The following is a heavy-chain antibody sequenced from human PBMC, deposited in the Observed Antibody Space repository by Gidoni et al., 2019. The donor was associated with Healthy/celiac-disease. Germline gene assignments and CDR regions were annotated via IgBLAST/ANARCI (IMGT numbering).Heavy chain of an antibody. D-gene: IGHD1-26*01. V-gene: IGHV1-2*02. CDR3: ALGGAQDEWELRHFDY. CDR1: GYTFTGYY. Sequence: QVQLVQSGAEVKTPGASVKVSCKDSGYTFTGYYRHWVLQAPGKGIEWMGWINPNRGVTNYAQKFQGRVTMTRDTSISTAYMELSRLRSDDTAVYYCALGGAQDEWELRHFDYWGQGTLVTVSS. J-gene: IGHJ4*02. CDR2: INPNRGVT.